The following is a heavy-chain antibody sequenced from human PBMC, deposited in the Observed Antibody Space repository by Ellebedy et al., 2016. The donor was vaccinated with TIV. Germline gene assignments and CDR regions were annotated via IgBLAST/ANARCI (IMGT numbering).Heavy chain of an antibody. V-gene: IGHV4-34*01. CDR3: ARGLGRLWPYYYHGMDV. J-gene: IGHJ6*02. CDR1: GGSFSGYY. D-gene: IGHD7-27*01. CDR2: INHSGSI. Sequence: SETLSLTCAVYGGSFSGYYWSWIRQPPGKGLEWIGEINHSGSINYNPSLKSRLTISIDTSKKQFSLNLRTVTAADTAIYYCARGLGRLWPYYYHGMDVWGQGTTVTVSS.